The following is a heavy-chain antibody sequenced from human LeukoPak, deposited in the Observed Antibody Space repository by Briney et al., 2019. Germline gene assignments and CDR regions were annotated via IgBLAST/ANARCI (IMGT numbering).Heavy chain of an antibody. Sequence: PSETLSLTCTVSGGSISSYYWSWIRQPPGKGLEWIGYIYYSGSTNYNPSLKSRVTISADTSKNQFSLKLSSVTAADTAVYYCARMVGSSFRADYWGQGSLVTVSS. CDR2: IYYSGST. CDR3: ARMVGSSFRADY. CDR1: GGSISSYY. D-gene: IGHD6-13*01. V-gene: IGHV4-59*08. J-gene: IGHJ4*02.